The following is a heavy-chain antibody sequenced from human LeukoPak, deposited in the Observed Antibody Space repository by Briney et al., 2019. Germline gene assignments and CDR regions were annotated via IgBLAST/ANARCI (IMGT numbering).Heavy chain of an antibody. CDR2: IFDNGNT. CDR1: GGSINNYY. CDR3: ARDARGPPSWFDP. J-gene: IGHJ5*02. V-gene: IGHV4-59*01. D-gene: IGHD3-16*01. Sequence: SETLSLTCTVSGGSINNYYWSWIRQPPGKGLEWIGYIFDNGNTNYNPSLKSRVTISLDTSKNQFSLKLSSVTAADTAVYYCARDARGPPSWFDPWGQGTLVTVSS.